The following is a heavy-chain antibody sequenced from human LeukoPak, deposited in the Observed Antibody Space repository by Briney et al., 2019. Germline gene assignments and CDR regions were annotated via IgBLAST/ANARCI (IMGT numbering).Heavy chain of an antibody. CDR1: GGSISSGGYY. CDR3: ASNIVVVPAAMLPYYYNGMDV. V-gene: IGHV4-31*03. Sequence: SETLSLTCTVSGGSISSGGYYWSWIRQHPGKGLEWIGYIYYSGSTYYNPSLKSRVTISVDTSKNQFSLKLSSVTAADTAVYYCASNIVVVPAAMLPYYYNGMDVWGQGTTVTVSS. J-gene: IGHJ6*02. D-gene: IGHD2-2*01. CDR2: IYYSGST.